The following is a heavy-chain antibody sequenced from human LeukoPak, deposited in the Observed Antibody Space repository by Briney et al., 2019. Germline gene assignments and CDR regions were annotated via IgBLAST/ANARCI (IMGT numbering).Heavy chain of an antibody. D-gene: IGHD2-2*01. CDR3: ARSIVVVPAASFGNFDFDY. Sequence: ASVKVSCKASGYTFTGYYMHWVRQAPGQGLEWMGIINPSGGSTSYAQKFQGRVTMTRDTSTSTVYMELSSLRSEDTAVYYCARSIVVVPAASFGNFDFDYWGQGTLVTVSS. CDR1: GYTFTGYY. J-gene: IGHJ4*02. CDR2: INPSGGST. V-gene: IGHV1-46*01.